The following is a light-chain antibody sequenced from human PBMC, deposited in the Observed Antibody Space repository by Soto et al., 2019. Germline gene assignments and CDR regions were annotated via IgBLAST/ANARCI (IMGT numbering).Light chain of an antibody. CDR2: SNN. J-gene: IGLJ3*02. V-gene: IGLV1-44*01. CDR1: SSNIGSNT. Sequence: QSVLTQSPSASGTPGQRVTISCSGSSSNIGSNTINWYQQLPGTAPKLLMYSNNQRPSGVPDRFSGSKSGTSASLAISGLQSEDEADYYCAAWDDSLNGQVFGGGTKLTVL. CDR3: AAWDDSLNGQV.